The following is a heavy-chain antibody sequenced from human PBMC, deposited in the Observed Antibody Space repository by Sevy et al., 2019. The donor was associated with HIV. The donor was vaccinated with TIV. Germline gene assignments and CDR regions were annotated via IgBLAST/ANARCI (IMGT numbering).Heavy chain of an antibody. CDR2: ISSTGNYI. J-gene: IGHJ4*02. CDR3: ARGSHDYGDYDRDVGFDY. CDR1: GFTFSSYT. D-gene: IGHD4-17*01. Sequence: GESLKISCADSGFTFSSYTMNWVRQAPGKGLEWVSSISSTGNYIYYADSLKGRFSISRDNAKNSLYLQMNSLRAKDTAVYYCARGSHDYGDYDRDVGFDYWGQGTLVTVSS. V-gene: IGHV3-21*01.